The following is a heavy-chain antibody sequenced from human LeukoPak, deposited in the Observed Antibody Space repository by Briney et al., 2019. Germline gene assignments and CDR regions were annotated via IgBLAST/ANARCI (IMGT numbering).Heavy chain of an antibody. CDR1: GFTFSGSA. CDR2: IRSKANSYAT. Sequence: GGSLRLSCAASGFTFSGSAMHWVRQASGKGLEWVGRIRSKANSYATAYAASVKGRFTISRDDSKNTAYLQMNSLKTEDTAVYYCTRHAGHDYGDPSGAFDIWGQGTMVTVSS. CDR3: TRHAGHDYGDPSGAFDI. D-gene: IGHD4-17*01. J-gene: IGHJ3*02. V-gene: IGHV3-73*01.